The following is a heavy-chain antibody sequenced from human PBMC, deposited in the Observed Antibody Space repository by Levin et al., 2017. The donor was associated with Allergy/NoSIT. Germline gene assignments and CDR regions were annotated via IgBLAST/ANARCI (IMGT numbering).Heavy chain of an antibody. D-gene: IGHD4-17*01. V-gene: IGHV3-30-3*01. CDR3: ARDGYYGDYGRLYGMDV. Sequence: GGSLRLSCAASGFTFSSYAMHWVRQAPGKGLEWVAVISYDGSNKYYADSVKGRFTISRDNSKNTLYLQMNSLRAEDTAVYYCARDGYYGDYGRLYGMDVWGQGTTVTVSS. CDR2: ISYDGSNK. J-gene: IGHJ6*02. CDR1: GFTFSSYA.